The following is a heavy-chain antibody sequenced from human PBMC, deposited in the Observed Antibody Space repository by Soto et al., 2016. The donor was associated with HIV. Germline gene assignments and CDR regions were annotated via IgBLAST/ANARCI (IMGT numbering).Heavy chain of an antibody. CDR1: GGTFSSYA. CDR3: ARRIAAAGDDAFDI. D-gene: IGHD6-13*01. V-gene: IGHV1-69*13. J-gene: IGHJ3*02. Sequence: QVQLVQSGAEVKKPGSSVKVSCKASGGTFSSYAISWVRQAPGQGLEWMGGIIPIFGTASYAQKFQGRVTITADESTSTAYMELSSLRSEDTAVYYCARRIAAAGDDAFDIWGQGTMVTVSS. CDR2: IIPIFGTA.